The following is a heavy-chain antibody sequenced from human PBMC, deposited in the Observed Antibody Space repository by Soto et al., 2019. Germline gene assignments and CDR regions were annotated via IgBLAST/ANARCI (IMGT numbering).Heavy chain of an antibody. CDR1: GFSLSNDW. D-gene: IGHD4-4*01. J-gene: IGHJ4*02. Sequence: GGALGPSCAASGFSLSNDWRALGPQAAGKGLVWVSRINMDGTSTNYADSVKGRFTISRDNAKNTLYLQMDSLRVEDTAVYFCARGPRGVYGNDYWGQGALVTVS. V-gene: IGHV3-74*01. CDR3: ARGPRGVYGNDY. CDR2: INMDGTST.